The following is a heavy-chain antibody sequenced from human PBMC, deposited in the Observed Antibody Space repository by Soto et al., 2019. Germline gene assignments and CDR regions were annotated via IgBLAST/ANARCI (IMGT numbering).Heavy chain of an antibody. Sequence: EVQLVESGGGVVQPGGSLRLSCAASGFTFSSYEMNWVRQAPGKGLEWVSYISSSGSTIYYADSVKGRFTISRDNAKNSLYLQMNSLRAEDTDVYDCARDGTVNVETSMVRDDWGQGTLVTVSS. CDR1: GFTFSSYE. CDR2: ISSSGSTI. J-gene: IGHJ4*02. D-gene: IGHD5-18*01. V-gene: IGHV3-48*03. CDR3: ARDGTVNVETSMVRDD.